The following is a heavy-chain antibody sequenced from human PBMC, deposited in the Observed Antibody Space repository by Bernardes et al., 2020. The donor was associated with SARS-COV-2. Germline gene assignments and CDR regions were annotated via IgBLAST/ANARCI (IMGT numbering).Heavy chain of an antibody. V-gene: IGHV3-74*01. J-gene: IGHJ5*02. CDR3: ATFGWDVVDNWLDP. CDR2: VSPDGTKT. CDR1: GFSFSKYW. D-gene: IGHD6-19*01. Sequence: GGSLRLSCAASGFSFSKYWMHWVRQAPGGGLVWVARVSPDGTKTNYADSVEGRFTISRDNAKSTLYLQMASLTVGDTAVYYCATFGWDVVDNWLDPWGQGTLVTVSS.